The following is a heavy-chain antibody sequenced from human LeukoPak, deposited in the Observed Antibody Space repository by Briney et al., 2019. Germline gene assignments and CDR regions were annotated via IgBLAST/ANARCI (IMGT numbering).Heavy chain of an antibody. D-gene: IGHD6-13*01. CDR2: ISYSGNSA. J-gene: IGHJ5*02. CDR1: GLAFSTYA. CDR3: ARGYSSSWYFNWFDP. V-gene: IGHV3-23*01. Sequence: PGGSLRLSCAASGLAFSTYAVSWVRQAPGKGLEWVSTISYSGNSAYYAESVKGRFTISRDNSKDTLYLQMSSLRAGDTAVYYCARGYSSSWYFNWFDPWGQGTLVTVSS.